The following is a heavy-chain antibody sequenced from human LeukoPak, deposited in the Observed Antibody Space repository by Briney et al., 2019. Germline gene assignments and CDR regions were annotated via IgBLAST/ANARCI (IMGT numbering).Heavy chain of an antibody. V-gene: IGHV3-21*01. CDR2: ISSSNSYI. Sequence: GGSLRLSCAASGFTFSTYNMNWVRQAPGKGLEWVSSISSSNSYIYYADSVKGRFTFSRDNAKNSLYLQMNSLRAADTAIYYCARDCGGDCYPADAFDIWGQGTMVTVSS. CDR3: ARDCGGDCYPADAFDI. J-gene: IGHJ3*02. CDR1: GFTFSTYN. D-gene: IGHD2-21*02.